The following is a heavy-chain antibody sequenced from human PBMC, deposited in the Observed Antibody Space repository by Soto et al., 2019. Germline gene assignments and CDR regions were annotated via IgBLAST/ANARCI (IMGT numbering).Heavy chain of an antibody. CDR1: GDSVSSNSAA. V-gene: IGHV6-1*01. CDR2: TYYRSKWYN. Sequence: PSQTLSLTCAISGDSVSSNSAAWNWIRQSPSRGLEWLGRTYYRSKWYNDYAVSVKSRITINPDTSKNQFSLQLNSVTPEDTAVYYCARGLALSGSYLRAFDSWGQGTLVTVS. D-gene: IGHD1-26*01. CDR3: ARGLALSGSYLRAFDS. J-gene: IGHJ4*02.